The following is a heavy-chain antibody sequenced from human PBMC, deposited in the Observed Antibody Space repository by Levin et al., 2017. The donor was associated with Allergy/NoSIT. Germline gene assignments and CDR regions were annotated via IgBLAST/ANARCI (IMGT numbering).Heavy chain of an antibody. CDR2: INHSGST. CDR1: GGSFSGYY. Sequence: SETLSLTCAVYGGSFSGYYWSWIRQPPGKGLEWIGEINHSGSTNYNPSLKSRVTISVDTSKNQFSLKLSSVTAADTAVYYCARGRLGTRYFDLWGRGTLVTVSS. J-gene: IGHJ2*01. D-gene: IGHD6-13*01. V-gene: IGHV4-34*01. CDR3: ARGRLGTRYFDL.